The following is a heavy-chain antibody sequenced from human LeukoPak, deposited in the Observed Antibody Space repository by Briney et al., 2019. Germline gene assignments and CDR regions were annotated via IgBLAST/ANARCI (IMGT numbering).Heavy chain of an antibody. V-gene: IGHV3-23*01. Sequence: GGSLRLSCAASGFTFSSYAMSWVRQAPGKGLEWVSAISGGGSTYYADSVKGRFTISRDNSKNTLYLQMNSLRAEDTAVYYCAKDEPRLRFLEWLPYFDYWGQGTLVTVSS. CDR2: ISGGGST. J-gene: IGHJ4*02. CDR3: AKDEPRLRFLEWLPYFDY. CDR1: GFTFSSYA. D-gene: IGHD3-3*01.